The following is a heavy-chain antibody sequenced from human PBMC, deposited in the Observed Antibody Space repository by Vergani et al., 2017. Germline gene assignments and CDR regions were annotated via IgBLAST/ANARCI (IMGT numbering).Heavy chain of an antibody. D-gene: IGHD2-21*02. J-gene: IGHJ4*02. CDR3: ARAYCGGDCYSNFDY. CDR1: GGSISSYY. CDR2: IYYSGST. Sequence: QVQLQESGPGLVKPSETLSLTCTVSGGSISSYYWSWIRQPPGKGLEWIGYIYYSGSTNYNPSLKSRVTISVDTSKNQFSLKLSSVTAADTAVYYCARAYCGGDCYSNFDYWGQGTLVTVSS. V-gene: IGHV4-59*01.